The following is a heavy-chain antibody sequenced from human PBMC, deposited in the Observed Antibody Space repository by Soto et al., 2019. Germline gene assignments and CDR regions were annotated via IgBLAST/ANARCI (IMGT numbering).Heavy chain of an antibody. V-gene: IGHV4-39*01. CDR3: ARALGIAAAGTINWFAP. J-gene: IGHJ5*02. Sequence: QLQLQESGPGLVKPSETLSLTCTVSCCSISSSSYYWGWIRQPPGQGLGWIGRIYYSGSTYYNPSLKSRVTISVDTYKNQCILKRSSVTAADTAVYYCARALGIAAAGTINWFAPWGQGTLVTVSS. CDR1: CCSISSSSYY. CDR2: IYYSGST. D-gene: IGHD6-13*01.